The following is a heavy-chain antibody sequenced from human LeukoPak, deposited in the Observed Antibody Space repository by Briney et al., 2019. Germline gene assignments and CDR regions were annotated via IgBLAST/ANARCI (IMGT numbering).Heavy chain of an antibody. CDR1: GFTFSSYV. CDR2: ISDNGVTR. V-gene: IGHV3-23*01. J-gene: IGHJ4*02. D-gene: IGHD6-13*01. CDR3: ARGSSSWS. Sequence: GGSLRLSCAASGFTFSSYVMNWVRQAPGKGLEWVSSISDNGVTRYYADSVKGRFTISRDNSKNTLYLQMNSLRAEDTAVYYCARGSSSWSWGQGTLVTVSS.